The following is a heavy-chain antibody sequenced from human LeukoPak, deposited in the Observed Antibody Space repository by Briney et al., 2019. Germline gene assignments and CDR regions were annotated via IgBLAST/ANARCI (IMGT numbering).Heavy chain of an antibody. CDR3: ARGRGEYYYDSSGYYVYYFDY. V-gene: IGHV4-4*07. CDR1: GGSISSYY. CDR2: IYTSGST. J-gene: IGHJ4*02. Sequence: SETLSLTCTVSGGSISSYYWSWIRQPAGKGLEWIGRIYTSGSTNYNPSLKSRATMSVDTSKNQFSLKLSSVTAADTAVYYCARGRGEYYYDSSGYYVYYFDYWGQGTLVTVSS. D-gene: IGHD3-22*01.